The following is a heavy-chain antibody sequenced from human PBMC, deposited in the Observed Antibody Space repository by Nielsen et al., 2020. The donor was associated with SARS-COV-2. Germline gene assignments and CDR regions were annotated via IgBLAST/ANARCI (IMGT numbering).Heavy chain of an antibody. Sequence: LRLSCTVSGGSISSGGFYWSWIRQHPGKGLEWIGYIYYSGSTYYNPSLKSRLTMSVDTSKNQFSLKLSSVTAADTAVYYCARASDGARNPNWFDPWGQGTQVTVSS. CDR2: IYYSGST. J-gene: IGHJ5*02. V-gene: IGHV4-31*03. CDR3: ARASDGARNPNWFDP. CDR1: GGSISSGGFY. D-gene: IGHD3-10*01.